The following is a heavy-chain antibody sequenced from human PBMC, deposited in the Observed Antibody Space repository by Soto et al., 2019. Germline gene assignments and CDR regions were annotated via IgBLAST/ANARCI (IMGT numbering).Heavy chain of an antibody. CDR1: GITFSSYS. CDR3: AKDALAARPY. Sequence: GSLIISWASSGITFSSYSMSWVRQAPGKGLEWVSAISGSGGSTYYADSVKGRFTISRDNSKNTLYLQMNSLRAEDTAVYYCAKDALAARPYWGQGTLVTVSS. D-gene: IGHD6-6*01. V-gene: IGHV3-23*01. CDR2: ISGSGGST. J-gene: IGHJ4*02.